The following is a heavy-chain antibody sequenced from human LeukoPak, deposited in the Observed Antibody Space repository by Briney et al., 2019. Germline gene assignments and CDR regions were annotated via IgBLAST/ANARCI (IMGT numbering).Heavy chain of an antibody. CDR2: ISAYNGNT. D-gene: IGHD2-21*02. CDR3: ARDGTRLLSNWFDP. J-gene: IGHJ5*02. Sequence: ASVKVSCKASGYTFTSYGISWVRQAPGQGLGWMGWISAYNGNTNYAQKLQGRVTMTTDTSTSTAYMELRSLRSDDTAVYYCARDGTRLLSNWFDPWGQGTLVTVSS. V-gene: IGHV1-18*01. CDR1: GYTFTSYG.